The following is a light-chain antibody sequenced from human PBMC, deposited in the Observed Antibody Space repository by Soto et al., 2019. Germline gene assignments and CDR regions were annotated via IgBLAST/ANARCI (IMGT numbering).Light chain of an antibody. J-gene: IGKJ4*01. Sequence: EIVLTQSPGTLSLSPGERATLSCRASQSVSSSYLAWYQQKPGQAPRLLIQGASSAATGIPDRFSGSGSGTDFTLTISRLEPEDFAVYFCQQYGSSPRTFGGGTKVDIK. CDR2: GAS. CDR1: QSVSSSY. V-gene: IGKV3-20*01. CDR3: QQYGSSPRT.